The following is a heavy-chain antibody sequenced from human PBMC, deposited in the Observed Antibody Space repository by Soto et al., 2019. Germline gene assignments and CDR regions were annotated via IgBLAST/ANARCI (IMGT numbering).Heavy chain of an antibody. CDR2: IWYDGSNK. CDR1: GFTFSSYG. V-gene: IGHV3-33*01. D-gene: IGHD6-19*01. CDR3: ARDLDSSGSYYYYYGMDV. J-gene: IGHJ6*02. Sequence: GGSLRLSCAASGFTFSSYGMHWVRQAPGKGLEWVAVIWYDGSNKYYADSVKGRFTISRDNSKNTLYLQMNSLRAEDTAVYYCARDLDSSGSYYYYYGMDVWGQGTTVTVSS.